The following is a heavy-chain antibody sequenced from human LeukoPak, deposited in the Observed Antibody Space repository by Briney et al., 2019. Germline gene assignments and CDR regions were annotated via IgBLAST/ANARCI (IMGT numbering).Heavy chain of an antibody. Sequence: GASVKVSCKASGYTFTGYYMHWVRQAPGQGLEWMGWINPNSGGTNYAQKFQGRVTMTRDTSISTAYMELSRLRSDDTAVYYCARLDYYGSGSYYNGVDYWGQGTLVTVSS. D-gene: IGHD3-10*01. CDR3: ARLDYYGSGSYYNGVDY. CDR1: GYTFTGYY. V-gene: IGHV1-2*02. CDR2: INPNSGGT. J-gene: IGHJ4*02.